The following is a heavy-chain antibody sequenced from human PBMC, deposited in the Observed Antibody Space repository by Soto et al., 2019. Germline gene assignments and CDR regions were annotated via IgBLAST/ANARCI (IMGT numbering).Heavy chain of an antibody. CDR1: GYSFAGYW. D-gene: IGHD3-22*01. CDR3: ARQIYDSDTGPNFQYYFDS. V-gene: IGHV5-10-1*01. Sequence: GESLKISCKGSGYSFAGYWITWVRQKPGKGLEWMGRIDPSDSQSYYSPSFRGHVTISVTKSITTVFLQWSSLRASDTAMYYCARQIYDSDTGPNFQYYFDSWGQGTPVTVSS. CDR2: IDPSDSQS. J-gene: IGHJ4*02.